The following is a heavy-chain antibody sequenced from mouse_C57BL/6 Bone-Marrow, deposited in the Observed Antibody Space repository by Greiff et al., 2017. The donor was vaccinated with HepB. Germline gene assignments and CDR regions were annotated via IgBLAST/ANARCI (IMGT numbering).Heavy chain of an antibody. V-gene: IGHV14-4*01. J-gene: IGHJ4*01. Sequence: EVQLQQSGAELVRPGASVKLSCTASGFNIKDDYMHWVKQRPEQGLEWIGWIDPENGDTEYASKFQGKATITADTSSNTAYLQLSSLTSEDTAVYYCTAATAMDYWGQGTSVTVSS. CDR2: IDPENGDT. D-gene: IGHD1-2*01. CDR1: GFNIKDDY. CDR3: TAATAMDY.